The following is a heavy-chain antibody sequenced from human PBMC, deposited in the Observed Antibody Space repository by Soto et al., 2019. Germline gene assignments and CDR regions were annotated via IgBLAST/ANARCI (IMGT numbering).Heavy chain of an antibody. CDR2: IYHTGTT. Sequence: QVQLQESGPGLVKPSGTLSLTCTVSGDSITNKDWWSWVRQPPGMGLEWIGEIYHTGTTNYNPSLRSRVSISLDNSKNQLSLKLTSVTAADTAMYYCARSEYFDYWGRGILVTVSS. CDR3: ARSEYFDY. V-gene: IGHV4-4*02. J-gene: IGHJ4*02. CDR1: GDSITNKDW.